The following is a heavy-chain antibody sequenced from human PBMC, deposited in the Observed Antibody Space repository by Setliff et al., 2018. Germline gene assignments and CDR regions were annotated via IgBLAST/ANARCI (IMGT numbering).Heavy chain of an antibody. D-gene: IGHD6-6*01. V-gene: IGHV3-33*08. Sequence: GSLRLSCAASGLTFSTYRMHWVRQAPGKGLERVAVIWDDGGNKYHADSVKGRFTISRDNAKNSLYLQMNSLRAEDTAVYYCARGRNVAARLFDSWGQGTLVTVSS. CDR2: IWDDGGNK. CDR3: ARGRNVAARLFDS. J-gene: IGHJ4*02. CDR1: GLTFSTYR.